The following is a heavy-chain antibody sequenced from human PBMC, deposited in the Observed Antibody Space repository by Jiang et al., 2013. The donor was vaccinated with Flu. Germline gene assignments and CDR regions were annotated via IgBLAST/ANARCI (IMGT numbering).Heavy chain of an antibody. CDR3: ARDYYDSSGFEGNYYYYGMDV. Sequence: GAEVKKPGSSVKVSCKASGGTFSSYAISWVRQAPGQGLEWMGRIIPILGIANYAQKFQGRVTITADKSTSTAYMELSSLRSEDTAVYYCARDYYDSSGFEGNYYYYGMDVWGQGTTVTVSS. D-gene: IGHD3-22*01. V-gene: IGHV1-69*04. J-gene: IGHJ6*02. CDR1: GGTFSSYA. CDR2: IIPILGIA.